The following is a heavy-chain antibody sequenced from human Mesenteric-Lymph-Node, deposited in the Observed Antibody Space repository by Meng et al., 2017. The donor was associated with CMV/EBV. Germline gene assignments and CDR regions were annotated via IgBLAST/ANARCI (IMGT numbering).Heavy chain of an antibody. V-gene: IGHV4-34*01. CDR1: SGSFSGYY. CDR2: INHSGRT. J-gene: IGHJ4*02. CDR3: ARGSSYDILTGYFDY. Sequence: QWGACRLKPPETLPVRWPVYSGSFSGYYWNWIRQSPEKGLEWIGEINHSGRTTYNPSFTSRIIISVDTSTNQISLNMSSVTAADTAVYYCARGSSYDILTGYFDYWGQGALVTVSS. D-gene: IGHD3-9*01.